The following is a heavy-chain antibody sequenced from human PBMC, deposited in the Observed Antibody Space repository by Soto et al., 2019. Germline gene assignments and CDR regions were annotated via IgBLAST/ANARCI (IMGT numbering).Heavy chain of an antibody. CDR1: GGTFSSYA. J-gene: IGHJ4*02. Sequence: SVKVSCKASGGTFSSYAISWVRQAPGQGLEWMGGIIPILGTANYAQKFQGRVTITADESTSTAYMELSSLRSEDTAVYYCASSDTAMARGSGYFDYWGQGTLVTVSS. D-gene: IGHD5-18*01. V-gene: IGHV1-69*13. CDR2: IIPILGTA. CDR3: ASSDTAMARGSGYFDY.